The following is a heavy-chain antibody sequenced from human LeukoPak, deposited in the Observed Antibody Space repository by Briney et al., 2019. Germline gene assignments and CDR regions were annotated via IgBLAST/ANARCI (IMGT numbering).Heavy chain of an antibody. CDR1: GFTFSSHS. CDR3: ARVESSSGSYFDY. J-gene: IGHJ4*02. Sequence: GGSLRLSCAASGFTFSSHSMNWVRQAPGKGLEWVSSISSSSTYITCADSVKGRFTISRDNAQNSLYLQMNSLRAEDTAVYYFARVESSSGSYFDYWGQGTLVTVSS. V-gene: IGHV3-21*01. CDR2: ISSSSTYI. D-gene: IGHD3-10*01.